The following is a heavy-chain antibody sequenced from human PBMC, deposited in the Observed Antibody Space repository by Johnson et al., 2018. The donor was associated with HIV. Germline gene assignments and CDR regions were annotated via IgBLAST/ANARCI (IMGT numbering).Heavy chain of an antibody. D-gene: IGHD2-8*01. CDR1: GFTFSDYY. CDR2: TRNKANSYTT. CDR3: ARDGNAGYCTNGVCYNDAYDI. J-gene: IGHJ3*02. Sequence: VQLVESGGGLVRPGGSLRLSCAASGFTFSDYYMTWIRQAPGKGLEWVGRTRNKANSYTTEYAASVKGRFTISRDDSKNSLYLQMNSLRAEDTAVYYCARDGNAGYCTNGVCYNDAYDIWGQGVMVTVSS. V-gene: IGHV3-72*01.